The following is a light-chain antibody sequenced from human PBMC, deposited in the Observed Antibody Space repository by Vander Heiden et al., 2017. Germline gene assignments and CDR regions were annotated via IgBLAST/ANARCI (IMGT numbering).Light chain of an antibody. CDR1: ALPSKY. CDR2: EDN. J-gene: IGLJ2*01. CDR3: YSTDSSGNHRV. Sequence: SYELTQPPSVSVSPGQTARITCSGDALPSKYAYWYQTKSGQAPVLVICEDNKRPSGIPGRFSGSSTGTMATLTISGAQVEDEADYYCYSTDSSGNHRVFGGGTKLTVL. V-gene: IGLV3-10*01.